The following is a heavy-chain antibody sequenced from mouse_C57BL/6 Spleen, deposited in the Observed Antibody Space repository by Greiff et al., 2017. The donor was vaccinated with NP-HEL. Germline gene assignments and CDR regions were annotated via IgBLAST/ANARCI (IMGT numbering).Heavy chain of an antibody. D-gene: IGHD3-2*02. Sequence: VQLQQSGPELVKPGASVKISCKASGYAFSSSWMNWVKQRPGKGLEWIGRLYPGDGDTNYNGKFKGKATLTADKSSSTAYMQLSSLTSEDSAVYFCASAQATYYYAMDYWGQGTSVTVSS. CDR2: LYPGDGDT. CDR1: GYAFSSSW. V-gene: IGHV1-82*01. J-gene: IGHJ4*01. CDR3: ASAQATYYYAMDY.